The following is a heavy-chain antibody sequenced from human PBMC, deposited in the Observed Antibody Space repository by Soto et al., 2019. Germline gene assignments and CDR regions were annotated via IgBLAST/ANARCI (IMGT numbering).Heavy chain of an antibody. CDR3: AKPRGRGSPGSFDY. CDR2: ISGSGGST. D-gene: IGHD2-15*01. CDR1: GFTFSSYA. V-gene: IGHV3-23*01. J-gene: IGHJ4*02. Sequence: EVQLLESGGGLVQPGGSLRLSCAASGFTFSSYAMSWVRQAPGKGLEWVSAISGSGGSTYYADSVKGRFTISRDNSKNTMYLQMNSLKAEDTAVYDCAKPRGRGSPGSFDYWGQGTLVSVST.